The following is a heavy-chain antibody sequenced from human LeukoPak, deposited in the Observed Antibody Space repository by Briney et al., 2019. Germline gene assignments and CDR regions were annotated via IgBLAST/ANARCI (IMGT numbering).Heavy chain of an antibody. CDR1: GGSIGSTNYY. D-gene: IGHD6-13*01. V-gene: IGHV4-39*07. Sequence: SEALSLTCTVSGGSIGSTNYYWGWIRQPPGKGLEWIGSIYYSENTYYNPSLKSRVTISVDTSKNQFSLKLSSVTAADTAVYYCARARSSWHHDAFDIWGQGTMVTVSS. CDR2: IYYSENT. CDR3: ARARSSWHHDAFDI. J-gene: IGHJ3*02.